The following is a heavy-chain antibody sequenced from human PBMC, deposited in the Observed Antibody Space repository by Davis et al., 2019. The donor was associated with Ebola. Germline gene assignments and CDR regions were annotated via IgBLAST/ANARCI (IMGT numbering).Heavy chain of an antibody. CDR3: AGPKRVAFDY. CDR1: GGSFSGYN. CDR2: INHSRST. Sequence: SETLSLTCAVYGGSFSGYNWNWIRQAPGKGLEWIGEINHSRSTNYNPSLKSRVTMSVDTSKNQFSLKLSSVTAADTAVYYCAGPKRVAFDYWGQGILVTVSS. D-gene: IGHD2-15*01. J-gene: IGHJ4*02. V-gene: IGHV4-34*01.